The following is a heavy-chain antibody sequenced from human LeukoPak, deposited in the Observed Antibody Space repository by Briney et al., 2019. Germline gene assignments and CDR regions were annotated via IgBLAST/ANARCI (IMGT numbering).Heavy chain of an antibody. D-gene: IGHD3-3*01. CDR3: ARHPSYHDFGSAKYTYYMDV. CDR2: VYYSGTT. V-gene: IGHV4-39*01. Sequence: SETLSLTCTVAGGSISSSSYYWGWLRQPPGQGLEWIGMVYYSGTTFYNPSLKSRLTIAVDRFKNQISLKLSSATAADAGVYFCARHPSYHDFGSAKYTYYMDVWGKGTTVTGSS. J-gene: IGHJ6*03. CDR1: GGSISSSSYY.